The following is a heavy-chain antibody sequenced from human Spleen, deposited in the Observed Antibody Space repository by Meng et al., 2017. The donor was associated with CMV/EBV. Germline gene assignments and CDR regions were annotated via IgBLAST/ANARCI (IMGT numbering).Heavy chain of an antibody. Sequence: ASVKVSCKASGYTFTGQYLHWVRQAPGQGLEWMGWMNPNSDATKYPQKFQGRVTMTRDTSVSTAYMELRSLRSEDTAVYYCARGGYSYYDFWSGYPRGYFDYWGQGTLVTVSS. V-gene: IGHV1-2*02. CDR2: MNPNSDAT. D-gene: IGHD3-3*01. CDR1: GYTFTGQY. CDR3: ARGGYSYYDFWSGYPRGYFDY. J-gene: IGHJ4*02.